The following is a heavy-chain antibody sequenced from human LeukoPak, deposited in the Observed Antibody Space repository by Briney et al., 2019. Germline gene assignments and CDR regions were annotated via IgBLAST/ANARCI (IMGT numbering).Heavy chain of an antibody. Sequence: GGPLRLSCAASGFTFSNYWMSWVRQAPGKGLEWVANIKQDGSEKYYVDSVKGRFTISRDHAKNSLYLQMNSLRAEDTAVYYCAKPGIAVAEFDYWGQGTLVTVSS. D-gene: IGHD6-13*01. CDR2: IKQDGSEK. V-gene: IGHV3-7*01. CDR3: AKPGIAVAEFDY. CDR1: GFTFSNYW. J-gene: IGHJ4*02.